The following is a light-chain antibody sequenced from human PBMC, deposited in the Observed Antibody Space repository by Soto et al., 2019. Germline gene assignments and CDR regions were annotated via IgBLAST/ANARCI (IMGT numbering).Light chain of an antibody. V-gene: IGKV2-28*01. CDR3: MQPLQSWT. J-gene: IGKJ1*01. CDR2: LGS. Sequence: DIVMTQTPLSLPVTPGAPASISCRSSQSLLHSNGYNYLDWYLQKPGQSPQLLIYLGSNRASGVPDRFSGSGSGTHSTLKITRVEAEDVGVYYYMQPLQSWTFGQGTKVDIK. CDR1: QSLLHSNGYNY.